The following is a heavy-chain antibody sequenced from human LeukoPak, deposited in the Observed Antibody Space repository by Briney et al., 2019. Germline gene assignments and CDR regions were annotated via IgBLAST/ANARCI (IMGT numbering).Heavy chain of an antibody. V-gene: IGHV3-7*01. Sequence: GGSLRLSCVASGFNFGSYWMTWVRQAPGKGLEWVANIKEDESEKYYVDSVRGRFTISRDNAKNLLYLQMDSLRAEDTAVYYCARCNYYDSSRHPTSFENWGQGTLVTVSS. CDR1: GFNFGSYW. D-gene: IGHD3-22*01. J-gene: IGHJ4*02. CDR2: IKEDESEK. CDR3: ARCNYYDSSRHPTSFEN.